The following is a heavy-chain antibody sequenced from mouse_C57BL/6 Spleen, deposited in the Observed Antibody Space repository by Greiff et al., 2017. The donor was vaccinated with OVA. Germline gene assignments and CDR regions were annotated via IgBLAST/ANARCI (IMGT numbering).Heavy chain of an antibody. D-gene: IGHD1-1*01. J-gene: IGHJ1*03. CDR1: GFTFSSYA. CDR3: ARGGTTVVYWYFDV. CDR2: ISDGGSYT. V-gene: IGHV5-4*03. Sequence: EVKLMESGGGLVKPGGSLKLSCAASGFTFSSYAMSWVRQTPEKRLEWVATISDGGSYTYYPDNVKGRFTISRDNAKNNLYLQMSHLKSEDTAMYYCARGGTTVVYWYFDVWGTGTTVTVSS.